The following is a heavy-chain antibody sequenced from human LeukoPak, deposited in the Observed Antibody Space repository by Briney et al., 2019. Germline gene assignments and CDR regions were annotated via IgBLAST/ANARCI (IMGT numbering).Heavy chain of an antibody. V-gene: IGHV4-59*01. CDR3: ARLRDSTGYHFDY. J-gene: IGHJ4*02. Sequence: SETLSLTCTVSGGSISSYYWSWIRQPPGKGLEWIGYIYYRSTNYNPSLKSRVTMSVDTSKKQLSLNLRSVTAADTAVYYCARLRDSTGYHFDYWGQGTLVTVSS. D-gene: IGHD3-22*01. CDR2: IYYRST. CDR1: GGSISSYY.